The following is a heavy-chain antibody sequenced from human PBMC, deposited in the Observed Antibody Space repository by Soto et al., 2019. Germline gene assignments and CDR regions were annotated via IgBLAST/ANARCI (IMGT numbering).Heavy chain of an antibody. D-gene: IGHD5-18*01. CDR3: AKSPGYSYGSNY. CDR1: GFTFSSYG. V-gene: IGHV3-30*18. CDR2: ISYDGSNK. Sequence: QVQLVESGGGVVQPGRSLRLSCAASGFTFSSYGMHWVRQAPGKGLEWGAVISYDGSNKYYADSVKGRFTISRDNSKNTLYLQMNSLRAEDTAVYYCAKSPGYSYGSNYWGQGTLVTVSS. J-gene: IGHJ4*02.